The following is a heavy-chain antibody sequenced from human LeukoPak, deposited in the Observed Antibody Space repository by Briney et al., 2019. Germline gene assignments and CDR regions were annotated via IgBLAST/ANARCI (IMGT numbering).Heavy chain of an antibody. CDR1: GYTFTSYG. Sequence: ASVKVSCKASGYTFTSYGISWVRQAPGQGLEWMGWISAYNGNTNYAQKLQGRVTMTTDTSTSTAYMELRSLRSDDTAVYYCARAQYYYDSSGPNDYWGQGTLVTVSS. CDR3: ARAQYYYDSSGPNDY. J-gene: IGHJ4*02. V-gene: IGHV1-18*01. CDR2: ISAYNGNT. D-gene: IGHD3-22*01.